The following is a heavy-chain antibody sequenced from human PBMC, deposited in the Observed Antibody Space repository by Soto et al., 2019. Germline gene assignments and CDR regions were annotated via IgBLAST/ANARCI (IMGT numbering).Heavy chain of an antibody. CDR3: ARPQIAAAGTYWFDP. D-gene: IGHD6-13*01. J-gene: IGHJ5*02. V-gene: IGHV3-74*01. CDR1: GLTFSSYW. Sequence: GGSLRLSCAASGLTFSSYWVHWVRQAPGKGLVWVSRINSDGSSTSYADSVKGRFSISRDNAKNTLYLQMNSLRAEDTAVYYCARPQIAAAGTYWFDPWGQGTLVTVSS. CDR2: INSDGSST.